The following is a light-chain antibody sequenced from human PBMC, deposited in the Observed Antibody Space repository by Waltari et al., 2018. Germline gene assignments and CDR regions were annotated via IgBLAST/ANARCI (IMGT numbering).Light chain of an antibody. Sequence: DIVMTQSPDSLAVFPGARAIINCKSSQSVLDSSNKKNYMAWYQQKPGQPPKLLIYWASIREAGVPDRFSGSGSGTDFTLTISSLQAEDVAVYYCQQCHRSPWTFGQGTKVEI. CDR2: WAS. V-gene: IGKV4-1*01. CDR1: QSVLDSSNKKNY. CDR3: QQCHRSPWT. J-gene: IGKJ1*01.